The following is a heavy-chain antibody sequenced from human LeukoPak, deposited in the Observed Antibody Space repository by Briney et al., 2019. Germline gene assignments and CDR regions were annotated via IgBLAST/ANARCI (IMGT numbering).Heavy chain of an antibody. D-gene: IGHD7-27*01. CDR3: ARDMGDWGRAFDI. CDR2: IYSGGST. Sequence: PGGSLRLSCAAPGFTFSTFAMHWVRQAPGKGLEWVSVIYSGGSTIYADSVKGRFTISRDNSKNTLFLQMNSLRAEDTAVYYCARDMGDWGRAFDIWGQGTMVTVSS. J-gene: IGHJ3*02. V-gene: IGHV3-53*01. CDR1: GFTFSTFA.